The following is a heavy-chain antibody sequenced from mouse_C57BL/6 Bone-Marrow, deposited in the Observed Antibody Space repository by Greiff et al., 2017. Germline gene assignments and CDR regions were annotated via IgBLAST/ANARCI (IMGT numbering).Heavy chain of an antibody. V-gene: IGHV1-85*01. J-gene: IGHJ2*01. D-gene: IGHD1-1*01. CDR2: FYIRDGST. CDR1: GYTFTSYD. CDR3: AREDYYCSGGYFDY. Sequence: QVQLQQSGPELVKPGASVKLSCKASGYTFTSYDINWVKQRPGQGREWIGWFYIRDGSTEDNEKFKGKATLTVDTSSRTAYMELHSLTSEDSAVYFCAREDYYCSGGYFDYWGQGTTLTVSS.